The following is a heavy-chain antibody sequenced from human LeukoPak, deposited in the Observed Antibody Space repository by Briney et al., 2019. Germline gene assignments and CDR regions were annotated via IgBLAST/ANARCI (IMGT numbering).Heavy chain of an antibody. Sequence: PSETLSLTCTVSGGSISSSSYYWGWIRQPPGKGLEWIGSIYYSGSTYYNPSLKSRVTISVDTSKNQFSLKLSSVTAADTAVYYCARQSGSNISGLEAFDIWGQGTMVTVSS. D-gene: IGHD1-26*01. V-gene: IGHV4-39*01. CDR1: GGSISSSSYY. CDR3: ARQSGSNISGLEAFDI. CDR2: IYYSGST. J-gene: IGHJ3*02.